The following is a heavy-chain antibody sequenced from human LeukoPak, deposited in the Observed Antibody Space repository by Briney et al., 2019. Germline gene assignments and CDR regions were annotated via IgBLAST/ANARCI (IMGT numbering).Heavy chain of an antibody. Sequence: SETLTLTCTVSGGSISSYYWSWIRQPPGKGLEGIGYIYYSGSTNYNPSLKSRVTISVDTSKNQFSLKLSSVTAADTAVYYCARGVEDFWSGYNWFDPWGQGTLVTVSS. CDR2: IYYSGST. V-gene: IGHV4-59*01. J-gene: IGHJ5*02. CDR1: GGSISSYY. D-gene: IGHD3-3*01. CDR3: ARGVEDFWSGYNWFDP.